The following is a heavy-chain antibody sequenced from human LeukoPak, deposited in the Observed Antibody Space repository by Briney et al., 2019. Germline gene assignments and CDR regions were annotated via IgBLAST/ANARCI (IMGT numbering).Heavy chain of an antibody. CDR1: GFTFSSYS. V-gene: IGHV3-21*01. J-gene: IGHJ4*02. D-gene: IGHD3-22*01. CDR2: ISSSSSYI. Sequence: GGSLRLSCAASGFTFSSYSMNWVRQAPGKGLEWVSSISSSSSYIYYADSVKGRFTISRDNAKNTLYLQMNSLRAEDTAVYYCARAVPYYYDSSGYYADYWGQGTLVTVSS. CDR3: ARAVPYYYDSSGYYADY.